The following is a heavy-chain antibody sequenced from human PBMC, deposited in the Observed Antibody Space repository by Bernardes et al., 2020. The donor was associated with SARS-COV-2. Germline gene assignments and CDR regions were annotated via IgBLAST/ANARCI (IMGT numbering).Heavy chain of an antibody. CDR2: TYYSGST. D-gene: IGHD2-2*02. J-gene: IGHJ6*02. Sequence: SETLSLTCTVSGGSISSYYWSWIRQPPGKGLEWIGYTYYSGSTNYNPSLKSRVTISVDTSKNQFSLKLSSVTAADTAVYYCARGNSVPAAIKDYYYYGMDVWGQGTTVTVSS. CDR3: ARGNSVPAAIKDYYYYGMDV. CDR1: GGSISSYY. V-gene: IGHV4-59*01.